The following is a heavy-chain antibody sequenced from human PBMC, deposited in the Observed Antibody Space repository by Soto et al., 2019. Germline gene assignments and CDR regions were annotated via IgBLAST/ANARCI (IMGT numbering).Heavy chain of an antibody. CDR2: ISSPTNYI. J-gene: IGHJ4*02. CDR3: ASESEDLTSNFDY. CDR1: EFTSSSYA. V-gene: IGHV3-21*01. Sequence: GGSLRLSCAASEFTSSSYAMSWVRQSPGKGLEWVSAISSPTNYIYYADSMKGRFTVSRDNAKNSVYLEMSSLSAYDTAVYYCASESEDLTSNFDYWGQGTLVTVSS.